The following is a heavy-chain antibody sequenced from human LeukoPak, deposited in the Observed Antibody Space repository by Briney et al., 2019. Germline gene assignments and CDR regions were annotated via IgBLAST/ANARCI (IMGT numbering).Heavy chain of an antibody. Sequence: ASVKVSCKASGYTFTDYYMHWVRQAPGQGLEWMGWINPNSGGTNYAQKFQGRVTMTRDTSISTAYMELSRLRSDDTAVYYCARDVMIVVVINDAFDIWGQGTMVTVSS. CDR1: GYTFTDYY. D-gene: IGHD3-22*01. CDR3: ARDVMIVVVINDAFDI. CDR2: INPNSGGT. J-gene: IGHJ3*02. V-gene: IGHV1-2*02.